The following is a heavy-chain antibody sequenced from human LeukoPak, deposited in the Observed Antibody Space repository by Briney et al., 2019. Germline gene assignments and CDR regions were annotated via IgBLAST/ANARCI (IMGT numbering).Heavy chain of an antibody. Sequence: SETLSLTCTASSCSIISYYWSWIRQPAGRGLEWIEHIYSSGSTNYNPSLKSRVTISLDKSKNQFSLKLSSMSAADTAVYYCARGGSSGPDYWGQGTLVTVSS. CDR2: IYSSGST. J-gene: IGHJ4*02. CDR3: ARGGSSGPDY. CDR1: SCSIISYY. V-gene: IGHV4-4*07. D-gene: IGHD6-19*01.